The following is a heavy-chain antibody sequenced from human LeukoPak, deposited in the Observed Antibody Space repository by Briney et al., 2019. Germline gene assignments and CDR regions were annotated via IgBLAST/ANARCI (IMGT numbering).Heavy chain of an antibody. V-gene: IGHV3-74*01. D-gene: IGHD3-10*01. J-gene: IGHJ4*02. CDR3: ARDQREYYYGSGDY. CDR1: GMTFSNHW. CDR2: IKTDGRTT. Sequence: PGGSLRLSCAASGMTFSNHWMHWVRQAPGKGLVWVSLIKTDGRTTIYADSVKGRFTISRDNGKSTLYLQMNSLRAEDTAVYYCARDQREYYYGSGDYWGQGTLVTVSS.